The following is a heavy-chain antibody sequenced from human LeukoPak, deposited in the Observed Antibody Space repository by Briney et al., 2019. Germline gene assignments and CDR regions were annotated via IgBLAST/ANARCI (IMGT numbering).Heavy chain of an antibody. CDR3: ATNRDCSGGSCYPYYYYYMDV. CDR2: IIPIFGTA. Sequence: SVKVSCKASGGTFSSYAINWVRQAPGQGLEWMGRIIPIFGTANYAQKFQGRVTITTDESTSTAYMELSSLRSEDTAVYYCATNRDCSGGSCYPYYYYYMDVWGKGTTVTVSS. J-gene: IGHJ6*03. D-gene: IGHD2-15*01. CDR1: GGTFSSYA. V-gene: IGHV1-69*05.